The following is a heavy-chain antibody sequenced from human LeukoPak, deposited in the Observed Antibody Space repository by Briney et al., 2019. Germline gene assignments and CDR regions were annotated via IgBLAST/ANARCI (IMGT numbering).Heavy chain of an antibody. Sequence: ASVKVSCKASGYTFTGYYMHWVRQAPGQGLEWMGWINPNSGGTNYAQKFQGRVTMTRDTSISTAYMELSRLRSDDTAVYYCARLEGYCSSTSCHLRYRGQGTLVTVSS. V-gene: IGHV1-2*02. J-gene: IGHJ4*02. CDR1: GYTFTGYY. CDR3: ARLEGYCSSTSCHLRY. CDR2: INPNSGGT. D-gene: IGHD2-2*01.